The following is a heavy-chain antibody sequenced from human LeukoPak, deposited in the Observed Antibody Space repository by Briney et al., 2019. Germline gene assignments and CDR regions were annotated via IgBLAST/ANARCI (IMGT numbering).Heavy chain of an antibody. CDR2: ISAYNGNT. J-gene: IGHJ6*03. D-gene: IGHD5-12*01. V-gene: IGHV1-18*01. Sequence: ASVKVSCKASGYTFTSYGISWVRQAPGQGLEWMGWISAYNGNTNYAQKLQGRVTMTTDTSTSTAYMELRSLRSDDTAVYYCARLPADLVATILGQYYYYMDVWGKGTTVTVSS. CDR3: ARLPADLVATILGQYYYYMDV. CDR1: GYTFTSYG.